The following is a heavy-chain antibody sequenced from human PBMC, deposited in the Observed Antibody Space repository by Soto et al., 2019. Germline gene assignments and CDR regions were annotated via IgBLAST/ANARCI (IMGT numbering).Heavy chain of an antibody. Sequence: VGSLRLSCAASGFTFSSYSMNWVRQAPGKGLEWVSSISSSSSYIYYADSVKGRFTISRDNAKNSLYLQMNSLRAEDTAVYYCARDLGSWPNYDYWGQGTLVTVSS. J-gene: IGHJ4*02. D-gene: IGHD6-13*01. CDR2: ISSSSSYI. CDR1: GFTFSSYS. V-gene: IGHV3-21*01. CDR3: ARDLGSWPNYDY.